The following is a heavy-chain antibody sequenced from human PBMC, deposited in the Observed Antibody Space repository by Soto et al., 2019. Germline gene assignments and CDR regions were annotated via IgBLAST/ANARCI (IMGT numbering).Heavy chain of an antibody. D-gene: IGHD4-17*01. Sequence: SETLSLTCAVSGGSISSSNWWSWVRHPPGKGLEWIGEIYHSGSTNYNPSLKSRVTISVDKSKNQFSLKLSSVTAADTAVYYCARVEDYGDYNDYWGQGTPVTVSS. V-gene: IGHV4-4*02. CDR2: IYHSGST. J-gene: IGHJ4*02. CDR3: ARVEDYGDYNDY. CDR1: GGSISSSNW.